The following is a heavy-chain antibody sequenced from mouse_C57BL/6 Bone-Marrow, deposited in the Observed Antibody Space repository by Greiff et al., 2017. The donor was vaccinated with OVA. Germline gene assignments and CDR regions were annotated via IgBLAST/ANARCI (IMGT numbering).Heavy chain of an antibody. J-gene: IGHJ2*01. CDR1: GFNIKDDY. D-gene: IGHD4-1*01. CDR2: FDPENGDT. Sequence: EVQLQQSGAELVRPGASVKLSCTASGFNIKDDYMHWVKQRPEQGLEWIGWFDPENGDTEYASKFQGKATITADTSSNTAYLQLSSLTSEDTAVYYCTTELGRFDYWGQGTTLTVSS. V-gene: IGHV14-4*01. CDR3: TTELGRFDY.